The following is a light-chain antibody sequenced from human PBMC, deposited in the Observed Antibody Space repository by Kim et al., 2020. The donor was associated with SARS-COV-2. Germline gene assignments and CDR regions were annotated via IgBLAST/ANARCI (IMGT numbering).Light chain of an antibody. Sequence: PGERATLSCRASQVCSSNNLAWYQQKPGQAPRLLIYGASTRATGIPDRFSGSGSGTDFTLTISRLEPEDFAVYYCQQYGSSPLTFGEGTKVEIK. CDR2: GAS. CDR1: QVCSSNN. V-gene: IGKV3-20*01. J-gene: IGKJ4*01. CDR3: QQYGSSPLT.